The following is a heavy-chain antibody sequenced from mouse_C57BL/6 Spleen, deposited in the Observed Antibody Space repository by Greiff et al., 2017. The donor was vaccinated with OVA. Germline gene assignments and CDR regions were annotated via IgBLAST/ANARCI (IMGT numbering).Heavy chain of an antibody. CDR1: GYSITSGYY. CDR2: ISYDGSN. V-gene: IGHV3-6*01. Sequence: DVKLQESRPDIVKPSQSLSLTCSVTGYSITSGYYWNWIRQFPGNKLEWMGYISYDGSNNYNPSLKNRISITRDTSKNQFFLKLNSVTTEDTATYYCARGPFQSLYFDVWGTGTTVTVSS. J-gene: IGHJ1*03. CDR3: ARGPFQSLYFDV.